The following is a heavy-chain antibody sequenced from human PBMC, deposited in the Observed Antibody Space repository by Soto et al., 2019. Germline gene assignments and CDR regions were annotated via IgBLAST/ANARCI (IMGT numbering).Heavy chain of an antibody. J-gene: IGHJ6*03. CDR2: IWYDGSNK. CDR3: ARALPNIVVVVAATRAVGMDV. Sequence: GGSLRLSCAASGFTFSSYGMHWVRQAPGKGLEWVAVIWYDGSNKYYADSVKGRFTISRDNSKNTLYLQMNSLRAEDTAVYYCARALPNIVVVVAATRAVGMDVWGKGTTVTVSS. CDR1: GFTFSSYG. V-gene: IGHV3-33*01. D-gene: IGHD2-15*01.